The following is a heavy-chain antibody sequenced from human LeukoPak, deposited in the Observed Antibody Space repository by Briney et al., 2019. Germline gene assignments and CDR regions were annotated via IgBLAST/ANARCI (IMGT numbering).Heavy chain of an antibody. J-gene: IGHJ5*02. D-gene: IGHD5-24*01. CDR2: IIPIFGTA. CDR3: ARARGMATVNWFDP. Sequence: SVKVSCKASGGTFSSYANSWVRQAPGQGLEWMGGIIPIFGTANYTQKFQGRVTITTDESTSTAYMELSSLRSEDTAVYYCARARGMATVNWFDPWGQGTLVTVSS. CDR1: GGTFSSYA. V-gene: IGHV1-69*05.